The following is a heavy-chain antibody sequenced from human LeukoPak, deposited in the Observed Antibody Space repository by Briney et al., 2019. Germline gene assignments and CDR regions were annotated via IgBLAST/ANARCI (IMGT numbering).Heavy chain of an antibody. CDR3: AGRVSSGWYWF. CDR1: GYTFTSNG. D-gene: IGHD6-19*01. V-gene: IGHV1-3*01. J-gene: IGHJ4*02. CDR2: INAGNGNT. Sequence: GASVKVSCKASGYTFTSNGVHWVRQAPGQGLEWMGWINAGNGNTKYSQKFQGRVTITADESTSTAYMELSSLRSEDTAVYYCAGRVSSGWYWFWGQGTLVTVSS.